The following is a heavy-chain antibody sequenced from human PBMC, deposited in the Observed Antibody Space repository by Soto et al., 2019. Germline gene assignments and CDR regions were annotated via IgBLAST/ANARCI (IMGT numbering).Heavy chain of an antibody. CDR1: GFTFSSYG. CDR3: ASVMGELSPPHDAFDI. J-gene: IGHJ3*02. V-gene: IGHV3-33*01. Sequence: QVQLVESGGGVVQPGRSLRLSCAASGFTFSSYGMHWVRQAPGKGLEWVAVIWYDGSNKYYADAVKGRFTISRDNSKNTLYLQMNSLRAEDAAVYYCASVMGELSPPHDAFDIWGKGTMVTVSS. CDR2: IWYDGSNK. D-gene: IGHD3-16*02.